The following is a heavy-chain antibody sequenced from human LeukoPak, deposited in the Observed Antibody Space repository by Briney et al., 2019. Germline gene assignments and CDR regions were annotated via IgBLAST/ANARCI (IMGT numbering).Heavy chain of an antibody. J-gene: IGHJ6*03. CDR1: GFTFSSYS. V-gene: IGHV3-21*01. Sequence: GGSLRLSCAASGFTFSSYSMNWVRQAQGKGREWASSLRSSSSYIYYADSVKGRFTISRDNAKNSLYLQMNSLRAEDTAVYYCARVLSGIAARPVFYYMDVWGKGTTVTVSS. CDR2: LRSSSSYI. CDR3: ARVLSGIAARPVFYYMDV. D-gene: IGHD6-6*01.